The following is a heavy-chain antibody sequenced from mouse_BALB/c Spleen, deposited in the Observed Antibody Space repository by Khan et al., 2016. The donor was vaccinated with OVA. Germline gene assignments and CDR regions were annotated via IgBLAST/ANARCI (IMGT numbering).Heavy chain of an antibody. CDR2: INPHIGET. Sequence: VQLQQSGPELVKPGASVKISCKASGYSFTGYFMNWVMQSHGKSLEWIGRINPHIGETLYNQKFKGKATLTVDESSRTAHMELRSLASEASAVYYCARKNGSDFDYWGQGTTLTVSS. CDR3: ARKNGSDFDY. D-gene: IGHD1-1*01. CDR1: GYSFTGYF. V-gene: IGHV1-20*02. J-gene: IGHJ2*01.